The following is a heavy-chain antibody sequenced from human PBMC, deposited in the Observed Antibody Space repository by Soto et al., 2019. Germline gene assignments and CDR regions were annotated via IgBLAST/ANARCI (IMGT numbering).Heavy chain of an antibody. D-gene: IGHD6-13*01. V-gene: IGHV3-13*01. CDR1: GFTFSSYD. Sequence: GGSLRFSCAASGFTFSSYDMHWVRQATGKGLEWVSAIGTAGDTYYPGSVKGRFTISRENAKNSLYLQMNSLRAGDTAVYYCARDPSPQQLVHGSIDYWGQGTLVTVSS. J-gene: IGHJ4*02. CDR2: IGTAGDT. CDR3: ARDPSPQQLVHGSIDY.